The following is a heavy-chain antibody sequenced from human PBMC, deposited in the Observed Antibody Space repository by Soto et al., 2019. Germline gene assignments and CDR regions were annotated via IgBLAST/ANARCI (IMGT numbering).Heavy chain of an antibody. D-gene: IGHD3-3*01. V-gene: IGHV3-7*05. CDR3: AKGTEYGVVLMSTFDY. CDR1: GFTFSSYW. CDR2: IKQDGSEK. J-gene: IGHJ4*02. Sequence: GSLRLSCAASGFTFSSYWMSWVRQAPGKGLEWVANIKQDGSEKYYVDSVKGRFTISRDNAKNSLYLQMNNLRAEDTALYFCAKGTEYGVVLMSTFDYWGQGTLVTVSS.